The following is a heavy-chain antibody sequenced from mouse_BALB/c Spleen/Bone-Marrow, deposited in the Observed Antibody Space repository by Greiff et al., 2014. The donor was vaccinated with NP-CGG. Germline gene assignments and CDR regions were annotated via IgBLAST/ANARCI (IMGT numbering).Heavy chain of an antibody. J-gene: IGHJ3*01. V-gene: IGHV1S41*01. D-gene: IGHD1-1*01. Sequence: EKLSCKASGYTFTSYWLNWIKQRPRQGLEWIGRIPPGSGTTYYNEMFKGKATLTVDTSSTTAYIQLSSLSSEDSAVYFCARGSYYYGSSSPWFAYWGQGTLVTVSA. CDR2: IPPGSGTT. CDR1: GYTFTSYW. CDR3: ARGSYYYGSSSPWFAY.